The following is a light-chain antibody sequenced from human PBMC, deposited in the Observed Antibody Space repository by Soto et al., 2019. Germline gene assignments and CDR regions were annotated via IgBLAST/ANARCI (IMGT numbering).Light chain of an antibody. J-gene: IGKJ5*01. CDR3: QQYNNWPRT. CDR1: QSVSNI. Sequence: LVFTQSPGTLSLPPWERAAFFGSVTQSVSNISLAWYQQKPGQPPRLLIYVASTRPTGVPARFSGSGSGTEFTLTISSLQSEDFAVYFCQQYNNWPRTFGQGTRLEI. CDR2: VAS. V-gene: IGKV3-15*01.